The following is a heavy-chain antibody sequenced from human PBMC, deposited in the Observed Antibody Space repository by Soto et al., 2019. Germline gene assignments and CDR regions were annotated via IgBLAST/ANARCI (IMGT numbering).Heavy chain of an antibody. CDR2: ISSISSYI. V-gene: IGHV3-21*01. J-gene: IGHJ4*02. Sequence: PGKGLEWVSSISSISSYIYSADSVMGRFTISRDNAKNSLYLQMNSLRAEDTAVYSCAAIPGISPRPFDYWGQGPLVSVSS. D-gene: IGHD3-3*02. CDR3: AAIPGISPRPFDY.